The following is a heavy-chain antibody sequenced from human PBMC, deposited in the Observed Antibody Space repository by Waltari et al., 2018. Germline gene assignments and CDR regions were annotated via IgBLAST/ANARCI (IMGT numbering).Heavy chain of an antibody. J-gene: IGHJ4*02. Sequence: QVQLVQSGAEVKKPGASVKVSCKASGYTFTSYAMHWVRQAPGQRLEWMGWINPGNGNTKYSQKFQGWVTMTRDTSASTAYMELSSLRSEDTAVYYCASFRLDSSGWYPFDYWGQGTLVTVSS. CDR3: ASFRLDSSGWYPFDY. CDR1: GYTFTSYA. CDR2: INPGNGNT. D-gene: IGHD6-19*01. V-gene: IGHV1-3*01.